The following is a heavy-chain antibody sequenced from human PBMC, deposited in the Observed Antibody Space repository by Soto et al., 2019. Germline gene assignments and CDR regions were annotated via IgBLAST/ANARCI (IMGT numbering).Heavy chain of an antibody. D-gene: IGHD3-22*01. CDR2: MNPNSGNT. Sequence: ASVKVSCKASGYTFTSYDINWVRQATGQGLEWMGWMNPNSGNTGYAQKFQGRVTMTRNTSISTAYMELSSLRSEDTAVYYCARGSLNYYDSSRWFDPWGQGTLVTVSS. J-gene: IGHJ5*02. CDR3: ARGSLNYYDSSRWFDP. CDR1: GYTFTSYD. V-gene: IGHV1-8*01.